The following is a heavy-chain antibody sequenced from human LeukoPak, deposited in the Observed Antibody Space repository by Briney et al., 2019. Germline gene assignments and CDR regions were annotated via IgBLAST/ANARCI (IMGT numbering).Heavy chain of an antibody. J-gene: IGHJ4*02. D-gene: IGHD4-17*01. CDR1: GFTFSSYA. Sequence: GGSLRLSCAASGFTFSSYAMHWVRQALGKGLEWVAVISYDGSNKYYADSVKGRFTISRDNSKNTLYLQMNSLRAEDTAVYYCARDAYGDYSFDYWGQGTLVTVSS. CDR2: ISYDGSNK. CDR3: ARDAYGDYSFDY. V-gene: IGHV3-30-3*01.